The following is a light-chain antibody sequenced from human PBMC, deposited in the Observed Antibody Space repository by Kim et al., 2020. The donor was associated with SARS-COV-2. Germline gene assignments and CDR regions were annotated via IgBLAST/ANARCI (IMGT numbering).Light chain of an antibody. V-gene: IGLV2-8*01. CDR2: DVN. J-gene: IGLJ1*01. CDR1: SSDVGGYNY. Sequence: QSALTQPASASGSPGQSVTISCTGTSSDVGGYNYVSWYQQHPGKAPKLMIYDVNKRPSGVSDRFSGSKSGNTASLTVSGLQAEDEAEYYCTSYGSAKYVFGSGTKVTVL. CDR3: TSYGSAKYV.